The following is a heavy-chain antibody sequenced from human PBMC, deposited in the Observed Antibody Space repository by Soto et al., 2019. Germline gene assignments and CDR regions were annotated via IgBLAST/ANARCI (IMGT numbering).Heavy chain of an antibody. Sequence: GGSLRLSCAASGFTFSDYYMSWIRQAPGKGLEWVSYISSSGSTIYYADSVKGRFTISRDNAKNSLYLQMNSLRAEDTAVYYCAREIAAGYNWFDPWGQGTLVTVSS. D-gene: IGHD6-13*01. CDR2: ISSSGSTI. J-gene: IGHJ5*02. V-gene: IGHV3-11*01. CDR3: AREIAAGYNWFDP. CDR1: GFTFSDYY.